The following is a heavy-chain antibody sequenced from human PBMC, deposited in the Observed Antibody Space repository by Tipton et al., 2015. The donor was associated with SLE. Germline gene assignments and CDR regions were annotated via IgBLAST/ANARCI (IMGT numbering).Heavy chain of an antibody. CDR2: ISGSGGST. Sequence: SLRLSCVASGFTFSNYAMNWVRQAPGKGLEWVSAISGSGGSTYYADSVKGRFTISRDNAKTRLYLQMNSLRVEDTAVYYCVGGLGDYWGRGTLVTVSS. CDR3: VGGLGDY. V-gene: IGHV3-23*01. J-gene: IGHJ4*02. D-gene: IGHD3/OR15-3a*01. CDR1: GFTFSNYA.